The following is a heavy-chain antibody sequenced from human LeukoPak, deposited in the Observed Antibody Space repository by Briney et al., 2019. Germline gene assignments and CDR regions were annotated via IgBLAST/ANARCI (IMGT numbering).Heavy chain of an antibody. CDR3: AKDRRRDDVLTGSFSD. CDR1: GFTFSSYS. Sequence: GGSLRLSCAASGFTFSSYSMNWVRQAPGKGLEWVSSISSSSSYIYYADSVKGRFTISRDNAKNSLYLQMNSLRAEDTAVYNCAKDRRRDDVLTGSFSDWGQGTLVTVSS. D-gene: IGHD3-9*01. V-gene: IGHV3-21*01. CDR2: ISSSSSYI. J-gene: IGHJ4*02.